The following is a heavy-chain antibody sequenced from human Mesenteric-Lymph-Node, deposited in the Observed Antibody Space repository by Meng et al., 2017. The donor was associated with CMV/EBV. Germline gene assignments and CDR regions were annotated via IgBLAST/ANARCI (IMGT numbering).Heavy chain of an antibody. V-gene: IGHV4-34*01. CDR1: GGSFSGYY. Sequence: QVQLQQWGAGLLNPSETLSITCAFYGGSFSGYYWSWIRQPPGKGLEWIGEINHSGVPNYNPSLNSRVTISLDRSKNQFSLKLSSVTAEDTAVYYCARGSDIPVNNYWGQGTLVTVSS. CDR2: INHSGVP. D-gene: IGHD2-15*01. J-gene: IGHJ4*02. CDR3: ARGSDIPVNNY.